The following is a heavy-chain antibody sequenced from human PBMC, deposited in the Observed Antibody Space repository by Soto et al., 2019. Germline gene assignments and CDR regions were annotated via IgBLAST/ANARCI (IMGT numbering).Heavy chain of an antibody. V-gene: IGHV4-31*02. CDR1: GASHRSGDYC. CDR2: IYNSGSI. Sequence: KPSETLSVTWTVSGASHRSGDYCCNWSLQHPGKRLEWIGCIYNSGSIYYNPSLESRVIISVDTSKNQFSLRLSSVTAADTAVFYCAHSLRSFYYYGLDVWGQGTTVTVSS. J-gene: IGHJ6*02. CDR3: AHSLRSFYYYGLDV. D-gene: IGHD3-16*01.